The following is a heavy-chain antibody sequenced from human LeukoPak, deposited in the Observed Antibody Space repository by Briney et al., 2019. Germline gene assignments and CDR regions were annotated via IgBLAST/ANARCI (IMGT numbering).Heavy chain of an antibody. D-gene: IGHD1-26*01. CDR2: ISSSSSYI. CDR1: GLTFSSYS. Sequence: GGSLRLSCAASGLTFSSYSMNWVRQAPGKGLEWVSSISSSSSYIYYADSVKGRFTISRDNAKNSLYLQMNSLRAEDTAVYYCASLQQGATRGLFDYWGQGTLVTVSS. V-gene: IGHV3-21*01. J-gene: IGHJ4*02. CDR3: ASLQQGATRGLFDY.